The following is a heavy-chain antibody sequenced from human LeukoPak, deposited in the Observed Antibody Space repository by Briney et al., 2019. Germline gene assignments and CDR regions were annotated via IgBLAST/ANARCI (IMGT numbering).Heavy chain of an antibody. CDR2: INPSGGST. V-gene: IGHV1-46*01. CDR1: GYTFTSYY. J-gene: IGHJ3*02. Sequence: GASVKVSCKASGYTFTSYYMHWVRQAPGPGLEWMGIINPSGGSTSYAQKFQGRVTMTRDTSTSTVYMELSRLRSEDTAVYYCAREALHGDYPDAFDIWGQGTMVTVSS. CDR3: AREALHGDYPDAFDI. D-gene: IGHD4-17*01.